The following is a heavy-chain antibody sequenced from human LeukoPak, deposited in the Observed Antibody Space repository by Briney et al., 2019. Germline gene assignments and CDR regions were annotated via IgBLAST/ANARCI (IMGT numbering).Heavy chain of an antibody. CDR3: AREIWFYVS. V-gene: IGHV1-2*02. CDR2: INPDSGAT. J-gene: IGHJ5*02. D-gene: IGHD3-10*01. Sequence: ASVKVSCKASGYTFSGNFMHWVRQAPGQGLEWMGWINPDSGATAYAQRFQGRVTLTSDTSVSTAYMELRSLKFDATAVYFCAREIWFYVSWGQGTLVAVSS. CDR1: GYTFSGNF.